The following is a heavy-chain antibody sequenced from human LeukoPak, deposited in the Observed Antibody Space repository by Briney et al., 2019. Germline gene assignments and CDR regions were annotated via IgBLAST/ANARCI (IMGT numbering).Heavy chain of an antibody. CDR1: GYTFTGYY. D-gene: IGHD4-17*01. CDR2: INPNSGVT. J-gene: IGHJ4*02. V-gene: IGHV1-2*02. CDR3: ARASTVTPNFDY. Sequence: RASVKVSCKASGYTFTGYYIHWVRQAPGQGLEWMGWINPNSGVTNYAQKFQGRVTMTRDTSISTAYMELSRLRSDDTAVSCCARASTVTPNFDYWGQGTLVTVSS.